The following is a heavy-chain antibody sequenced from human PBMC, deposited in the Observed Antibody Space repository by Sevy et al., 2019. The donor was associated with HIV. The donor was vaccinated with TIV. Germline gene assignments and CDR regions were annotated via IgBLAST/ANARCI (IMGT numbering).Heavy chain of an antibody. J-gene: IGHJ4*02. CDR2: IIPIFGTA. CDR1: GGTFSSYA. D-gene: IGHD3-22*01. V-gene: IGHV1-69*13. CDR3: ASPDYYDSSGYYLTLDY. Sequence: ASVKVSCKASGGTFSSYAISWVRQAPGQGLEWMGGIIPIFGTANYAQKFQGRVTITADESTSTAYMEPSSLRSEDTAVYYCASPDYYDSSGYYLTLDYWGQGTLVTVSS.